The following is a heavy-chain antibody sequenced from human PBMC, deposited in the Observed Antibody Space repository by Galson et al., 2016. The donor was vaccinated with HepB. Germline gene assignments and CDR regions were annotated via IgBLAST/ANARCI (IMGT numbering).Heavy chain of an antibody. Sequence: SVKVSCKASGYTFTSYAMHWVRQAPGQRLEWMGWINAGNGNTKYSQKFQGRVTITRDTSARTVYMELSSLRSEDTAVYHCAREGVSGSLTYFDHWGQGTLVTVSS. D-gene: IGHD1-26*01. V-gene: IGHV1-3*01. CDR1: GYTFTSYA. CDR2: INAGNGNT. J-gene: IGHJ4*02. CDR3: AREGVSGSLTYFDH.